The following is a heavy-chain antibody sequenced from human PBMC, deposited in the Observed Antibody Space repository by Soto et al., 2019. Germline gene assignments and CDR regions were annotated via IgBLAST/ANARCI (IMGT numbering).Heavy chain of an antibody. CDR1: GFTFSSYW. J-gene: IGHJ6*03. D-gene: IGHD3-3*01. V-gene: IGHV3-74*01. CDR3: ARAFYYYYMDV. Sequence: GGSLRLSCAASGFTFSSYWMHWVRQAPGKGLVWVSRINSDGSSTSYADSVKGRFTISRDNAKNTLYLQMNSLRAEDTAVYYCARAFYYYYMDVWGKGTTVTVSS. CDR2: INSDGSST.